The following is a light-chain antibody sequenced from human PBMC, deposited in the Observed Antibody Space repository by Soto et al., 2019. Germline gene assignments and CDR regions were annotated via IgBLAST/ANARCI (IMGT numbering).Light chain of an antibody. J-gene: IGKJ5*01. CDR3: QTCNTVPLT. Sequence: DIEMTQSPSSLSASVGDTVTITCRASQNINDYLAWYQQKPGKVPKLLIYLAFTLKSGVPSRFSGSGSGTDFTLTISSLQPEDIATYYCQTCNTVPLTFGQGTRLDIK. V-gene: IGKV1-27*01. CDR1: QNINDY. CDR2: LAF.